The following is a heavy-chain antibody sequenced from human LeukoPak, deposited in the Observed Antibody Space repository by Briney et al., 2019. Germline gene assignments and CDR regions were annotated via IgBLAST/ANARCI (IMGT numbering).Heavy chain of an antibody. Sequence: GGSLRLSCAASGFTFSDYYLSWIRQAPGKGLEWVSYISRSGSTIYYADSVKGRFTISRDNAKNSLYLQMNSLRAEDTAVYYCARDGYNSHFDYWGQGTLVTVSS. D-gene: IGHD5-24*01. CDR1: GFTFSDYY. V-gene: IGHV3-11*04. J-gene: IGHJ4*02. CDR3: ARDGYNSHFDY. CDR2: ISRSGSTI.